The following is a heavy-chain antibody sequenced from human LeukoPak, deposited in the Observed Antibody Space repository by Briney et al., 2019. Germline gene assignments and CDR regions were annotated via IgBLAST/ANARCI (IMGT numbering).Heavy chain of an antibody. D-gene: IGHD6-6*01. J-gene: IGHJ4*02. CDR1: GGSISSYY. CDR3: ARDGVGYSSSSGLDY. Sequence: SETLSLTCTVSGGSISSYYWSWIRQPPGKGLEWIGYIYYGGSTNYNPSLKSRVTISVDTSKNQFSLKLSSVTAADTAVYYCARDGVGYSSSSGLDYWGQGTLVTVSS. CDR2: IYYGGST. V-gene: IGHV4-59*01.